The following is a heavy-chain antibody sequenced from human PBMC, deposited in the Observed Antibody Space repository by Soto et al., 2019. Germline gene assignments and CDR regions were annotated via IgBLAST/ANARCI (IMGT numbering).Heavy chain of an antibody. CDR3: AKGSPVVSYYGSSGFDY. V-gene: IGHV3-23*01. D-gene: IGHD3-22*01. CDR2: ISGSGGST. CDR1: GFTFSNYA. J-gene: IGHJ4*02. Sequence: GGSLRLSCAASGFTFSNYAIKWVRQAARKVLEWVSEISGSGGSTYYADSVKGRFTVSRDNSKNTLDLQMKSLRAEDTAVYYCAKGSPVVSYYGSSGFDYWGQGTLVTVSS.